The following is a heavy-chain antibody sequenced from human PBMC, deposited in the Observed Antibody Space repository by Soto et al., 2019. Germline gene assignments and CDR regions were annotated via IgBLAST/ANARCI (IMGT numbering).Heavy chain of an antibody. CDR1: GSSIGSSYY. CDR3: ARRRDGYTGVWFDP. D-gene: IGHD5-12*01. CDR2: VYYTGST. Sequence: SETLSLTCAVSGSSIGSSYYWGFIRQPPGKELEWIGHVYYTGSTNYNSALKSRVTISLDTSKNQFSLSLSSVTTADTAVYYCARRRDGYTGVWFDPWGQGTLVTVSS. V-gene: IGHV4-38-2*01. J-gene: IGHJ5*02.